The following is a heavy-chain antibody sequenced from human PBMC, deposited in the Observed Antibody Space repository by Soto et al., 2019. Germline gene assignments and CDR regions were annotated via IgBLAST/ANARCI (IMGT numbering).Heavy chain of an antibody. CDR2: ISWNSGYV. CDR3: TKGLGGATVSYNWFDP. Sequence: LRLSCAASGFTFDDYAMHWVRQAPGKGLEWVSGISWNSGYVGYADSVKGRFTISRDNAKNSLYLQMNTLRAEDTALYYCTKGLGGATVSYNWFDPWGQGTLVTVSS. CDR1: GFTFDDYA. J-gene: IGHJ5*02. D-gene: IGHD3-10*01. V-gene: IGHV3-9*01.